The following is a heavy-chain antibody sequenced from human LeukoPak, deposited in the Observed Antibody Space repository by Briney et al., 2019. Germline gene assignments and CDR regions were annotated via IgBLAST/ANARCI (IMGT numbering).Heavy chain of an antibody. Sequence: SETLSLTSAVYGGSFSGYYWSWIRQPPGKGLEWIGEINHSGSTNYNPSLKSRVTISVDTSKNQFSLKLSSVTAADTAVYYCARVSNCSGGSCYSYYYYYMDVWGKGTTVTVSS. CDR3: ARVSNCSGGSCYSYYYYYMDV. D-gene: IGHD2-15*01. CDR2: INHSGST. J-gene: IGHJ6*03. CDR1: GGSFSGYY. V-gene: IGHV4-34*01.